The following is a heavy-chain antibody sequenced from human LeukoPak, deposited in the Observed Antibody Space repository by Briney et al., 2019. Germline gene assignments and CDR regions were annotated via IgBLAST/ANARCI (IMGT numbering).Heavy chain of an antibody. V-gene: IGHV3-7*01. CDR1: GFTFSSYW. CDR3: ARDLGLGGSGSYYNVDYFDY. Sequence: GGSLRLSCAASGFTFSSYWMSWVRQPPGKGLEWVANIKQDGSEKYYVDSVKGRFTISRDNAKNSLYLQMNSLRAEDTAVYYCARDLGLGGSGSYYNVDYFDYWGQGTLVTVSS. CDR2: IKQDGSEK. D-gene: IGHD3-10*01. J-gene: IGHJ4*02.